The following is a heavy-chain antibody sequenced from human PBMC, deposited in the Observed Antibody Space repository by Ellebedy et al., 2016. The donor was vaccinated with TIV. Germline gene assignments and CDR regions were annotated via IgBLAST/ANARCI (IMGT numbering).Heavy chain of an antibody. CDR3: ARGGYGRPFDC. CDR2: IKQDGSEK. J-gene: IGHJ4*02. V-gene: IGHV3-7*03. Sequence: GESLKISCAASGFTFSNYWMKWVRQAPGKGLEWVANIKQDGSEKYYVDSVKGRFTISRDNAMNSLFLQMNSLRVEDTAVYFCARGGYGRPFDCWGQGTLVTVSS. D-gene: IGHD5-12*01. CDR1: GFTFSNYW.